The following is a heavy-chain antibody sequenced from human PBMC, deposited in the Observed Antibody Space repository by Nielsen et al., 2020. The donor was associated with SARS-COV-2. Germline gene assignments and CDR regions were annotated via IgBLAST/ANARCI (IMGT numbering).Heavy chain of an antibody. Sequence: GGSLRLSCAASGFTFSDYAMAWVRQAPGKGLEWVSRINTDGSKRAYADSVKGRFTISRDNARDTLYLQMNSLSAEDTAVYYCVRVRDDGYYYDSGPFDYWGQGAPVTVSS. CDR1: GFTFSDYA. CDR2: INTDGSKR. J-gene: IGHJ4*02. V-gene: IGHV3-74*01. D-gene: IGHD3-16*01. CDR3: VRVRDDGYYYDSGPFDY.